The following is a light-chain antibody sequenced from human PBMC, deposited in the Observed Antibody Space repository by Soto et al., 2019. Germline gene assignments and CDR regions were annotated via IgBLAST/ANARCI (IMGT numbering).Light chain of an antibody. Sequence: EIVMTQSPATLSVSPGESATLSCRASQIIRNTYLAWYQQKPGQTPRLLIYGISSRATGISDRFSGSGSGTEFTLTISRLQCEDSATYYCQQYSAWPLTFGGGNKVEI. V-gene: IGKV3D-15*01. CDR1: QIIRNT. J-gene: IGKJ4*01. CDR3: QQYSAWPLT. CDR2: GIS.